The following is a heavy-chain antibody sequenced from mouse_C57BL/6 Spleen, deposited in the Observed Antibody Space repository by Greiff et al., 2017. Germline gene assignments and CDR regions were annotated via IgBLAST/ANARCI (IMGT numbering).Heavy chain of an antibody. Sequence: QVQLQQSGAELVRPGTSVKVSCKASGYAFTNYLIEWVKQRPGQGLEWIGVINPGSGGTNYNEKFKGKATLTADKSSSTAYMQRSSLTSEDAAVYFCARYDYDDEFAYWGQGTLVTVSA. D-gene: IGHD2-4*01. CDR2: INPGSGGT. CDR1: GYAFTNYL. CDR3: ARYDYDDEFAY. J-gene: IGHJ3*01. V-gene: IGHV1-54*01.